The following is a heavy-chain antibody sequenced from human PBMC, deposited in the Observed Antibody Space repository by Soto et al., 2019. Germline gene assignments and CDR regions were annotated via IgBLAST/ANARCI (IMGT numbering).Heavy chain of an antibody. Sequence: SETLSLTCTVSGGSISSNAYYWGWVRQPPGKGLEWIGSKLYSGYTYYSPSLKSRVTISVDTSKNQFSLKLSSVTAADTAVYYCARAYDSSGYHENWFDPWGQGTLVTVSS. D-gene: IGHD3-22*01. CDR3: ARAYDSSGYHENWFDP. V-gene: IGHV4-39*07. CDR1: GGSISSNAYY. J-gene: IGHJ5*02. CDR2: KLYSGYT.